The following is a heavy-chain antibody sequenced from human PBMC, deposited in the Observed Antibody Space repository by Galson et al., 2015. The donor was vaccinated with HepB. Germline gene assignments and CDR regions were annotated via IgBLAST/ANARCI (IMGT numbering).Heavy chain of an antibody. CDR3: ARDRKLELRKGVRYGMDV. Sequence: SVKVSCKASGYSFNGYYMHWVRQAPGQGLEWMGWINPNSGGTNYTQKFQGRVTMTRDTSISTAYMELSRLRSDDTAVYYCARDRKLELRKGVRYGMDVWGQGTTVTVSS. J-gene: IGHJ6*02. V-gene: IGHV1-2*02. D-gene: IGHD1-7*01. CDR2: INPNSGGT. CDR1: GYSFNGYY.